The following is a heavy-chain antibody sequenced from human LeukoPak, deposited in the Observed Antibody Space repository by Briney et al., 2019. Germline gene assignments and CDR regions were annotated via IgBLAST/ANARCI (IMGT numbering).Heavy chain of an antibody. J-gene: IGHJ4*02. Sequence: SETLSLTCAVYGGSFSGYYWSWIRQPPGKGLEWIGEINHSGSTNYNPSLKSRVTISVDTSKNQFSLKLSSVTAADTAVYYCARRRGSGSYQYFDYWGQGTLVTVSS. V-gene: IGHV4-34*01. D-gene: IGHD1-26*01. CDR2: INHSGST. CDR3: ARRRGSGSYQYFDY. CDR1: GGSFSGYY.